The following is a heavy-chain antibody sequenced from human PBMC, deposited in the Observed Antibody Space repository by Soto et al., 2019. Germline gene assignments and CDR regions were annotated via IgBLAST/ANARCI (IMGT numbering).Heavy chain of an antibody. J-gene: IGHJ4*02. CDR1: GGSISSGDYY. V-gene: IGHV4-30-4*01. CDR2: IYYSGST. Sequence: SETLSLTCTVSGGSISSGDYYWSWIRQPPGKGLEWIGYIYYSGSTYYNPSLKSRATISVDTSKNQFSLKLSSVTAADTAVYYCAREGVVVPAAISYWGQGTLVTVSS. D-gene: IGHD2-2*01. CDR3: AREGVVVPAAISY.